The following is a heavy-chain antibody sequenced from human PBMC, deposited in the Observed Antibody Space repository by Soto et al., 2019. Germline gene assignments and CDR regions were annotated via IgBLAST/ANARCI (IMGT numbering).Heavy chain of an antibody. Sequence: ASVKVSCKASGYTFTSYGISWVRQAPGQGLEWMGWISAYNGNTNYAQKLQGRVTMTTDTSTSTAYMELRSLRSDDTAVYYCARVLVLYSSGYSPFDYRAQRSLVTVSS. CDR3: ARVLVLYSSGYSPFDY. CDR2: ISAYNGNT. V-gene: IGHV1-18*01. J-gene: IGHJ4*02. CDR1: GYTFTSYG. D-gene: IGHD3-22*01.